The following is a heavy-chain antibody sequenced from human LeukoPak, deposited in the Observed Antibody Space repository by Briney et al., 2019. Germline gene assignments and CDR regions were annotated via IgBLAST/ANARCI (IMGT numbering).Heavy chain of an antibody. CDR3: ARGPRQGYCSGGSCPKIYYFDY. Sequence: ASVKVSCKASGYTFTSYDINWVRQATGQGLEWMGWMNPNSGNTGYAQKFLGRVTMTRNTSISTAYMELSSLRSEDTAVYYCARGPRQGYCSGGSCPKIYYFDYWGQGTLVTVSS. V-gene: IGHV1-8*01. CDR2: MNPNSGNT. D-gene: IGHD2-15*01. J-gene: IGHJ4*02. CDR1: GYTFTSYD.